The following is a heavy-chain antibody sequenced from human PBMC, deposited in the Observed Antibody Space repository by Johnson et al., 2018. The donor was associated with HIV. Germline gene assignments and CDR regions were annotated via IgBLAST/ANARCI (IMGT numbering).Heavy chain of an antibody. J-gene: IGHJ3*02. D-gene: IGHD5-18*01. CDR2: IQYDGSNK. Sequence: QEKLVESGGGVVQPGGSLRLSCAASDFTFSSYGMHWVRQAPGKGLEWVTFIQYDGSNKYYADSVKGRFTISRDNSKNTVYLQMNSLRAEDTALYYCARAYSYGVFDIWGQGTMVTVSS. V-gene: IGHV3-30*02. CDR1: DFTFSSYG. CDR3: ARAYSYGVFDI.